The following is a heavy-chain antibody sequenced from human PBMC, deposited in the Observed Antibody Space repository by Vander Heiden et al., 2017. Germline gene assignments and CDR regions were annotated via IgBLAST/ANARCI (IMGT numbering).Heavy chain of an antibody. CDR3: AKANHSCSRYSLLDY. Sequence: EVQLLGSGGGLAQPGGSLRLSCAASGFTFSNYAVSWVRQAPGKGLEWVSTMSSGGGYLWYADFVKGRFTISRDNSKNTLYLQVNSLRVDDTAVYYCAKANHSCSRYSLLDYWDQGGLGTVSS. V-gene: IGHV3-23*01. CDR1: GFTFSNYA. J-gene: IGHJ4*02. CDR2: MSSGGGYL. D-gene: IGHD6-13*01.